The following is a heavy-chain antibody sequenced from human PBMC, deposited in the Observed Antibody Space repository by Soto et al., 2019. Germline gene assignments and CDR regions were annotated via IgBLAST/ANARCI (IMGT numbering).Heavy chain of an antibody. V-gene: IGHV4-30-2*01. Sequence: SETLSLTCAVSGGSISSGGYSWTWIRQPPGKGLEWIGYVHHTGGTTYNPSLKTRVNISVDRPNNQFFLTLTSATAADSAIYYCARGLWNDVFQYWGRGILVTVSS. J-gene: IGHJ1*01. CDR1: GGSISSGGYS. CDR2: VHHTGGT. CDR3: ARGLWNDVFQY. D-gene: IGHD1-1*01.